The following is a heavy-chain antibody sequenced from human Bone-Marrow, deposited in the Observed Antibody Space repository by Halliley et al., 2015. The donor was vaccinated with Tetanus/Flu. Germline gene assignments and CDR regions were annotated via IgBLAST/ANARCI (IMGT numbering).Heavy chain of an antibody. D-gene: IGHD4-17*01. CDR3: AKGLTTVSRGYFDY. J-gene: IGHJ4*02. Sequence: SSMREICLNTFYADSLKGRFTISRDNSNNTVSLQMHSLRAEDTAAYYCAKGLTTVSRGYFDYWGQGAQVPASS. V-gene: IGHV3-23*01. CDR2: MREICLNT.